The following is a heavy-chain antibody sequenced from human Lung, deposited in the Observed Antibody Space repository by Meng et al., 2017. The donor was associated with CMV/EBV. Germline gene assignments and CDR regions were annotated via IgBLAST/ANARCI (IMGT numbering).Heavy chain of an antibody. J-gene: IGHJ4*02. V-gene: IGHV3-30-3*01. CDR2: ISYDGSNK. D-gene: IGHD6-19*01. CDR3: ARLAGGSGSEG. CDR1: GFTFSSYA. Sequence: GGSLRLXCAASGFTFSSYAMHWVRQAPGKGLEWVAVISYDGSNKYYADSVKGRFTISRDNSKNTLYLQMNSLRAEDTAVYYCARLAGGSGSEGWGQGTVVTVSS.